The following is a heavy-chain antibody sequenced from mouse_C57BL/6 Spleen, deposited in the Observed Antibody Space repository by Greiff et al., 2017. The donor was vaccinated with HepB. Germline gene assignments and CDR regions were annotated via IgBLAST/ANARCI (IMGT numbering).Heavy chain of an antibody. J-gene: IGHJ4*01. Sequence: QVQLQQSGAELVKPGASVKISCKASGYAFSSYWMNWVKQRPGKGLEWIGQIYPGDGDTNYNGKFKGKATLTADKSSSTAYMQLSSLTSEDSAVYSCARWLLPDYYAMDYWGQGTSVTVSS. CDR2: IYPGDGDT. CDR3: ARWLLPDYYAMDY. D-gene: IGHD2-3*01. V-gene: IGHV1-80*01. CDR1: GYAFSSYW.